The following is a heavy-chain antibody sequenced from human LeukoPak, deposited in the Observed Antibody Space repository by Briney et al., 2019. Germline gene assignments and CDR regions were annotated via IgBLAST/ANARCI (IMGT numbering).Heavy chain of an antibody. D-gene: IGHD1-26*01. Sequence: GSVSVSCTASGYTFTRYGLSWVRQAPGQGLEWMGWISASNDNTHYAQTLQGRVTMTTDTSTRTAYMEVKRLTYDDTAVYYCARDTSGTYSPFDYWGQGTLVTVSS. V-gene: IGHV1-18*01. J-gene: IGHJ4*02. CDR1: GYTFTRYG. CDR3: ARDTSGTYSPFDY. CDR2: ISASNDNT.